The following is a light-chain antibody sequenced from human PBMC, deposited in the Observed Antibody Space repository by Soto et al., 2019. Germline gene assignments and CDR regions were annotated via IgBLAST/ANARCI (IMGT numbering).Light chain of an antibody. Sequence: SVLAQPDYVSGSPRQSITISCTGTNSDVGSYDLVSWFQQHPGKAPKVVIYEVTKRPSGVSDRFSGFKSGNTASLTISGLQAEDEADYYCFSYAGDGVYVFGTGTKVTVL. J-gene: IGLJ1*01. CDR1: NSDVGSYDL. V-gene: IGLV2-23*02. CDR3: FSYAGDGVYV. CDR2: EVT.